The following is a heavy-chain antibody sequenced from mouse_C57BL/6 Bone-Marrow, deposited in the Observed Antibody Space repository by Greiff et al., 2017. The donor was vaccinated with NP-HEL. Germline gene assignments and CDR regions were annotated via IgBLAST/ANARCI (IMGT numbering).Heavy chain of an antibody. Sequence: VKLQQPGAELVRPGSSVKLSCKASGYTFTSYWMHWVKQRPIQGLEWIGDIDPSDSETHYNQNFKDKATLTVDKSSSTAYLQLSRLTSEDSAVYYCAREGLAYGGPGTLVTVSA. CDR1: GYTFTSYW. J-gene: IGHJ3*01. CDR3: AREGLAY. V-gene: IGHV1-52*01. CDR2: IDPSDSET.